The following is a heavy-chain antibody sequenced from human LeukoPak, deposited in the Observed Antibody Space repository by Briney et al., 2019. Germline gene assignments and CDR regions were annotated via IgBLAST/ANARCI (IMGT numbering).Heavy chain of an antibody. CDR3: GGGGQWLVFDI. Sequence: PSETLSLTCTVSGGSIGSYYWSWIRQPPGKGLEWIGYIYHSGSTNYNPSLKSRITISVDTSKNQFSLKLASAPPADPAVYYCGGGGQWLVFDIWGQGTLVTVSS. V-gene: IGHV4-59*08. D-gene: IGHD6-19*01. CDR2: IYHSGST. CDR1: GGSIGSYY. J-gene: IGHJ3*02.